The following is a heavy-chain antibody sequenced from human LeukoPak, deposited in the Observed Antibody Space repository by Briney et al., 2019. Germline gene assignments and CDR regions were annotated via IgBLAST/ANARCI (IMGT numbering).Heavy chain of an antibody. Sequence: SETLSLTCAVYGGSFSGYYWSWIRQPPGKGLEWIGYIYYSGSTNYNPSLKSRVTISVDTSKNQFSLKLSSVTAADTAVYYCARGYRDNWFDPWGQGTLVTVSS. CDR2: IYYSGST. D-gene: IGHD4-11*01. J-gene: IGHJ5*02. CDR1: GGSFSGYY. V-gene: IGHV4-59*01. CDR3: ARGYRDNWFDP.